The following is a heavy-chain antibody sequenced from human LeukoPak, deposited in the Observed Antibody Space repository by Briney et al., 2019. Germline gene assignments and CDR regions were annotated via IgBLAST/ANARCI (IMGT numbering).Heavy chain of an antibody. J-gene: IGHJ4*02. D-gene: IGHD3/OR15-3a*01. CDR3: ARNFRTDQFDY. V-gene: IGHV4-31*03. CDR2: IYYTGGT. CDR1: GGSISSGDYY. Sequence: SQTLSLTCTVSGGSISSGDYYSSWIRQHPRKGLEWIGYIYYTGGTYYNPSLKSRVTISVDTFKNQFSLKLSSVTAADTAVYYCARNFRTDQFDYWGQGALVTVSS.